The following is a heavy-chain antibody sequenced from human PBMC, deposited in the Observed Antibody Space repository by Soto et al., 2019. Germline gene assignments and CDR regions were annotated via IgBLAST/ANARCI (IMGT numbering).Heavy chain of an antibody. Sequence: PSETLSLTCSVSGDSITTNGYYWGWIRQPPGKGLQWFVNVSWTGSTFSHPSLTSRVFISVDTSKNEFSVRLTSVTAADTAVYYCARSHYTYGLLIDYWGPGTLVTVSS. D-gene: IGHD2-8*01. CDR1: GDSITTNGYY. V-gene: IGHV4-39*01. CDR3: ARSHYTYGLLIDY. J-gene: IGHJ4*02. CDR2: VSWTGST.